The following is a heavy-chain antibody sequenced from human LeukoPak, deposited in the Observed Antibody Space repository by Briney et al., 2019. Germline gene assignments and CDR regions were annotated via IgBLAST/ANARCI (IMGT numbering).Heavy chain of an antibody. CDR1: GGSISSSSYY. Sequence: SETLSLTCTVSGGSISSSSYYWGWIRQPPGKGLEWIGSIYYSGSTYYNPSLKSRVTIPVDTSKNQFSLKLSSVTAADTAVYYCARVGGYYDILTGYPQPYFDYWGQGTLVTVSS. D-gene: IGHD3-9*01. J-gene: IGHJ4*02. CDR3: ARVGGYYDILTGYPQPYFDY. V-gene: IGHV4-39*07. CDR2: IYYSGST.